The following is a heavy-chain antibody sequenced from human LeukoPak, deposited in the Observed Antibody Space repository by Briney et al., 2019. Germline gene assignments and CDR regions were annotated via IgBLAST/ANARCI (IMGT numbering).Heavy chain of an antibody. D-gene: IGHD2-21*02. J-gene: IGHJ3*02. Sequence: ASVKVSCKASGYTFTSYGISWVRQAPGQGLEWMGWISAYNGNTNYAQKLQGRVTMTTDTSTSTAYMELRSLRSDDTAVYYCARGTDSYCGGDCSISAFDIWGQGTMVTVSS. CDR2: ISAYNGNT. CDR3: ARGTDSYCGGDCSISAFDI. V-gene: IGHV1-18*01. CDR1: GYTFTSYG.